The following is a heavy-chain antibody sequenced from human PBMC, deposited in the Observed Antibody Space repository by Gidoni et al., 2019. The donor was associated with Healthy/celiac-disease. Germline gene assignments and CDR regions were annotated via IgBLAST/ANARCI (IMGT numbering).Heavy chain of an antibody. CDR3: ARFGLTGLNPFDY. V-gene: IGHV4-34*01. D-gene: IGHD3-9*01. Sequence: QVQLQQWGAGLLKPSETLSLTCAVYGWSFSVYYWSWIRQPPGKGLEWIGEINHSGSTNYNPSLKSRVTISVDTAKNQCSLKLSSVTAADTAVYYCARFGLTGLNPFDYWGQGTLVTVSS. J-gene: IGHJ4*02. CDR2: INHSGST. CDR1: GWSFSVYY.